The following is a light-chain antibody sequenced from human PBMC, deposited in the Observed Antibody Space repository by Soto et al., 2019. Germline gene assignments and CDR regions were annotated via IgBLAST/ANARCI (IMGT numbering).Light chain of an antibody. CDR1: QSVSSY. V-gene: IGKV3-11*01. CDR3: QHRGT. Sequence: EIVLTQSPATLSFSPGERATLSCRASQSVSSYLGWYQQKPGQAPRLLIYDASNRATGIPARFSGSGSGTHFTRTISSLEPEDFAVYHCQHRGTFGQGTRLEIK. J-gene: IGKJ5*01. CDR2: DAS.